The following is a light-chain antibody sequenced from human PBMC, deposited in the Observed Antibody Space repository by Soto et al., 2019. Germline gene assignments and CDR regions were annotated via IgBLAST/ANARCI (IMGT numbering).Light chain of an antibody. V-gene: IGKV1-33*01. CDR1: QDISNY. J-gene: IGKJ4*01. CDR2: DSS. CDR3: QQYDDLPLT. Sequence: DIQMTHSPSSLSASVGDRVTLTCQASQDISNYLNWYQQKPGQAPKLLIYDSSALETGVPSRFSGSGSATDFTLTISSLQPEDFATYYCQQYDDLPLTFGGGTKVDIK.